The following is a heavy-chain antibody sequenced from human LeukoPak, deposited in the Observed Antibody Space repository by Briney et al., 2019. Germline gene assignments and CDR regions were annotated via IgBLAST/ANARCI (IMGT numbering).Heavy chain of an antibody. CDR3: ARGSVGASTDYYYYMDV. J-gene: IGHJ6*03. Sequence: SETLSLTCTVSGRSLSTYYWSWIRQPPGKGLEWIGYIYYSGSTNYNPSLTSRVTISVDTSKNQFALRLSSVTAADTAVYYCARGSVGASTDYYYYMDVWGKGTTVTVSS. V-gene: IGHV4-59*01. CDR1: GRSLSTYY. CDR2: IYYSGST. D-gene: IGHD1-26*01.